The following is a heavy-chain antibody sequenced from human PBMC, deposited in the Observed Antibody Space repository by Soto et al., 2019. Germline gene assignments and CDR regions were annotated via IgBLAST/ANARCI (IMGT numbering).Heavy chain of an antibody. CDR1: GYTFTSYY. Sequence: ASVKVSCKASGYTFTSYYMHWVRQAPGQGLEWMGIINPSGGSTSYAQKFQGRVTMTRDTSTSTVYMELSSLRSEDTAVYYCARVGILWFGELIDAFDIWGQGTMVTVSS. CDR2: INPSGGST. D-gene: IGHD3-10*01. CDR3: ARVGILWFGELIDAFDI. V-gene: IGHV1-46*03. J-gene: IGHJ3*02.